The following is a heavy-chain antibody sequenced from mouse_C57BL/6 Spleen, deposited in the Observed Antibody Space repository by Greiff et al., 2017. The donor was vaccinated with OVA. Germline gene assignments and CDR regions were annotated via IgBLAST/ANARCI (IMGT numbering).Heavy chain of an antibody. CDR2: IDPENGDT. CDR1: GFNIKDDY. V-gene: IGHV14-4*01. D-gene: IGHD2-1*01. J-gene: IGHJ1*03. Sequence: VQLQQSGAELVRPGASVKLSCTASGFNIKDDYMHWVKQRPEQGLEWIGWIDPENGDTEYASKFQGKATITADTSSNTAYLQLSSLTSEDTAVYYYTTVYGNLDWYFDVWGTGTTVTVSS. CDR3: TTVYGNLDWYFDV.